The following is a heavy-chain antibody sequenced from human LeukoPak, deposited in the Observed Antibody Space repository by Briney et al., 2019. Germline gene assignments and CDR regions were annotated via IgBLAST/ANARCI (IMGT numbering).Heavy chain of an antibody. V-gene: IGHV3-23*01. Sequence: PGGSLRLSCAASGFTFSSYAMSWVRQAPGKGLEWVSTISGSGGGTYYADSVKGRFTISRDNFKNTLSLQMNSLRAEDTAVYYCAKDHFYESSGYDLDYWGQGTLVTVSS. J-gene: IGHJ4*02. CDR1: GFTFSSYA. D-gene: IGHD3-22*01. CDR2: ISGSGGGT. CDR3: AKDHFYESSGYDLDY.